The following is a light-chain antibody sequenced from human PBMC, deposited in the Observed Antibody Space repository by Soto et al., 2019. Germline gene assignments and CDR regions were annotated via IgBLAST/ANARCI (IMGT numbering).Light chain of an antibody. V-gene: IGKV3-20*01. Sequence: EIVMTQSPATVSVTPGEGATLSCRASQSVSSNLAWYQKKPGQAPRLLIYGASTRATGIPDRFSGSGSGTDFTLTISRLEPEDFAVYYCQQYGSSPTTFGQGTKVDIK. CDR2: GAS. CDR1: QSVSSN. J-gene: IGKJ1*01. CDR3: QQYGSSPTT.